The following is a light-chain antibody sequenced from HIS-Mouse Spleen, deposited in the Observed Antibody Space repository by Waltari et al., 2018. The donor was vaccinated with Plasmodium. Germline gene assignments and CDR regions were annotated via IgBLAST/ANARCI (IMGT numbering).Light chain of an antibody. CDR1: SDINVGSYN. Sequence: QPVLTQPPSSSASPGESARLTCTLPSDINVGSYNIYWYQQKPGSPPRYLLYYYSDSDKGQGPGFPSLFSGSKEAAANTVILLISGLQSEDEEDHYCMIWPSNASGVFGGGTKLTGL. CDR3: MIWPSNASGV. V-gene: IGLV5-37*01. J-gene: IGLJ3*02. CDR2: YYSDSDK.